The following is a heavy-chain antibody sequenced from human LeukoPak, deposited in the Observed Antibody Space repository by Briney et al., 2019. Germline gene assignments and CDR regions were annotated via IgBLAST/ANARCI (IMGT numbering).Heavy chain of an antibody. V-gene: IGHV3-23*01. CDR2: ISGSGGNT. CDR3: ARYVAAATPLSYYFDY. Sequence: GGSLRLSCAASGFIFSSYGMSWVRQAPGKGLEWVAGISGSGGNTYYADSVKGRFTISRDNSKNTLYLQMNSLRAEDTAVYYCARYVAAATPLSYYFDYWGQGTLVTVSS. CDR1: GFIFSSYG. J-gene: IGHJ4*02. D-gene: IGHD6-13*01.